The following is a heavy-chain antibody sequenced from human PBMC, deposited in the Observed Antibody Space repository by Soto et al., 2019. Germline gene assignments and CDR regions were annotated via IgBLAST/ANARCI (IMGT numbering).Heavy chain of an antibody. Sequence: SVKVSCKASGFTFTSSAVQWVRQARGQRLEWIGWIVVGSGNTNYAQKFQERVTITRDMSTSTAYLELSSLRSEDTAVYYCAAERPSGSSGYYPRFDYWGQGTLVTVSS. CDR1: GFTFTSSA. V-gene: IGHV1-58*01. D-gene: IGHD3-22*01. CDR3: AAERPSGSSGYYPRFDY. J-gene: IGHJ4*02. CDR2: IVVGSGNT.